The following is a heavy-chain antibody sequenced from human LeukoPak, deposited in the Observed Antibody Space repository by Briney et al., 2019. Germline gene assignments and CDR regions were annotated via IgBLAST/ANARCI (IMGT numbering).Heavy chain of an antibody. D-gene: IGHD6-19*01. Sequence: PSETLSLACTVSGYSMGTYYWGWIRQSPGRGLEWIGSIYYSGSTNYIPSLRSRVAMSVDTSKSQFSLDLASVTAADTALYYCARERDRGWYDYWGQGILVAVSP. CDR3: ARERDRGWYDY. CDR1: GYSMGTYY. J-gene: IGHJ4*02. CDR2: IYYSGST. V-gene: IGHV4-59*01.